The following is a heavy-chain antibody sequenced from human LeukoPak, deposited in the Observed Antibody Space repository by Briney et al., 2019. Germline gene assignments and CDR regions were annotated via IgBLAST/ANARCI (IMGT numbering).Heavy chain of an antibody. V-gene: IGHV4-39*07. J-gene: IGHJ1*01. CDR2: IYHSGST. Sequence: SETLSLTCTVSGGSVSSGNYYWTWIRQPPGKGLEWIGSIYHSGSTYYNPSRKSRVTISVDTSKNQFSLKLSSVTAADTAVYYCAGGYCSGGSCYSEYFQHWGQGTLVTVSS. CDR3: AGGYCSGGSCYSEYFQH. CDR1: GGSVSSGNYY. D-gene: IGHD2-15*01.